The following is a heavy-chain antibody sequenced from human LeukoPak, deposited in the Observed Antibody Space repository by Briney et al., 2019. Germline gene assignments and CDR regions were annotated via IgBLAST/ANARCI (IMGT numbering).Heavy chain of an antibody. V-gene: IGHV3-15*01. CDR1: GFTFSDGW. J-gene: IGHJ4*02. CDR2: IKSKTDGGTT. CDR3: ARDRYSSGWSRLFDY. D-gene: IGHD6-19*01. Sequence: GGSLRLSCAASGFTFSDGWMNWVCQAPGKGLEWVGRIKSKTDGGTTDYAAPVKGRFTISRDDSKNTLYLQMNSLRAEDTAVYYCARDRYSSGWSRLFDYWGQGTLVTVSS.